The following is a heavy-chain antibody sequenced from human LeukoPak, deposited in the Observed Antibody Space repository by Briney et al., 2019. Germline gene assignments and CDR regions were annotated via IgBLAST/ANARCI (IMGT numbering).Heavy chain of an antibody. Sequence: PSETLSLTCTVSGGSISSSSYYWSWIRQPAGKVLERIGRIYTSGSTNSNPSLKSRVTISVETSTNQFSLKLSSVTAAETAVYNCARGPYDFWSGYYRPFDYWGQGALVTVSS. CDR1: GGSISSSSYY. CDR2: IYTSGST. J-gene: IGHJ4*02. V-gene: IGHV4-61*02. D-gene: IGHD3-3*01. CDR3: ARGPYDFWSGYYRPFDY.